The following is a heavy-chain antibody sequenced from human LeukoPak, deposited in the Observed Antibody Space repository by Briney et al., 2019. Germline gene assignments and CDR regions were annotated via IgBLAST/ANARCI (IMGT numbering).Heavy chain of an antibody. CDR2: IIPILGIA. CDR1: GGTFSSYA. CDR3: AANTISLYYFDY. V-gene: IGHV1-69*04. D-gene: IGHD3-9*01. J-gene: IGHJ4*02. Sequence: SVKVSCKASGGTFSSYAISWVRQAPGQGLEWMGRIIPILGIANYAQKFQGRVTITADKSTSTAYMELSSLRSEDTAVYYCAANTISLYYFDYWGQGTLVTVSS.